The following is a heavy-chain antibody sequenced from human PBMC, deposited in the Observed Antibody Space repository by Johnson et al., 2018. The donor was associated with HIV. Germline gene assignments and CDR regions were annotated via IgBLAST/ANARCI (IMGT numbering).Heavy chain of an antibody. D-gene: IGHD4-23*01. CDR1: GFTFDDYG. V-gene: IGHV3-20*04. CDR2: INWTGGST. J-gene: IGHJ3*01. CDR3: AKDLVGVNKGFDAFDL. Sequence: VQLVESGGGVVRPGGSLRLSCAASGFTFDDYGMSWVRQAPGKGLEWVSGINWTGGSTGYADSVKGRFTISRDNAKNSMYLQMNSLRAEDTALYYCAKDLVGVNKGFDAFDLGGQGTVVTVSS.